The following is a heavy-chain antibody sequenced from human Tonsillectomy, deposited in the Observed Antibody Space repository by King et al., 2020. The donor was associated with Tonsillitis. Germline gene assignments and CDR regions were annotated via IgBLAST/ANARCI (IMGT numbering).Heavy chain of an antibody. V-gene: IGHV3-48*04. J-gene: IGHJ4*02. Sequence: VQLVESGGGLIQPGGSLRLSCVASKFVFSSYSMNWVRQAPGKGLEWVSYISSSGSTTYYADSVKGRFTISRDNAKNSLFMQMNSLRAEDTAVYYCAREVGLDYDYDWGSYKGADWGQGTLVIVSS. CDR1: KFVFSSYS. CDR3: AREVGLDYDYDWGSYKGAD. D-gene: IGHD3-16*01. CDR2: ISSSGSTT.